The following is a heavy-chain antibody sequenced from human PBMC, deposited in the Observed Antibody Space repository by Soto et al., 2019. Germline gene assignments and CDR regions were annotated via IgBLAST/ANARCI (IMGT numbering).Heavy chain of an antibody. CDR3: ARFSGSYYYAMDV. J-gene: IGHJ6*02. CDR1: GGSFSGYY. CDR2: INHSGVT. V-gene: IGHV4-34*01. D-gene: IGHD6-19*01. Sequence: SETLSLTCAVYGGSFSGYYWSWIRQPPGKGLEWIGEINHSGVTNYKPSLKRRVTISVDISKNQFSLQLKSVTAADTALYYCARFSGSYYYAMDVWGQGSTVTVSS.